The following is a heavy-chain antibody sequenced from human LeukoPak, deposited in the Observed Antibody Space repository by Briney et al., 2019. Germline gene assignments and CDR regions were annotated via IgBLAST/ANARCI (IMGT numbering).Heavy chain of an antibody. CDR2: ISRGGVRT. V-gene: IGHV3-20*04. CDR1: GFTFDDYG. J-gene: IGHJ4*02. CDR3: VKDSNYDFWSGYYQGFDN. Sequence: PGRTLRLSCAASGFTSGFTFDDYGMNWVRQVPGTGLEWGSGISRGGVRTGYADSVQGRFTISRDNSRNSLHLQMNSLRVEDTAFYYCVKDSNYDFWSGYYQGFDNWGQGTLVTVSS. D-gene: IGHD3-3*01.